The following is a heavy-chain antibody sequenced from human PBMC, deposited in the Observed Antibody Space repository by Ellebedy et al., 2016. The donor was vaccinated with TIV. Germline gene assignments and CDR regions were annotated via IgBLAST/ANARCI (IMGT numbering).Heavy chain of an antibody. V-gene: IGHV4-39*01. D-gene: IGHD6-13*01. CDR3: ATARRDPLYYGVDV. Sequence: MPSETLSLTCNVSGGSITSSAYYWGWFRQTPEKGLEWIGTVYFTGTTYYNPSLSSRITISADTSNNQFSLKLTSVTAADTAVYYCATARRDPLYYGVDVWGRGTTVTVSS. CDR2: VYFTGTT. CDR1: GGSITSSAYY. J-gene: IGHJ6*02.